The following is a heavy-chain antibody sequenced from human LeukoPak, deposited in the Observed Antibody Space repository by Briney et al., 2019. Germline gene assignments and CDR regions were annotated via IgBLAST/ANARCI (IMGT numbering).Heavy chain of an antibody. V-gene: IGHV4-38-2*02. CDR1: GYSISSGYD. Sequence: SETLSLTCTVSGYSISSGYDWGWIRQPPGKGLEWIGSIYHSGSTYYNPSLKSRVTISVDTSKNQFSLKLSSVTAADTAVYYCARTQQAMVMTWGQGTLVTVSS. J-gene: IGHJ5*02. D-gene: IGHD5-18*01. CDR3: ARTQQAMVMT. CDR2: IYHSGST.